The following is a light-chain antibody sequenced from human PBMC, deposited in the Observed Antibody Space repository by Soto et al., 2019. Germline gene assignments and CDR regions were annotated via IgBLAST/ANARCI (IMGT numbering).Light chain of an antibody. CDR3: QQYNVWPLT. Sequence: EIGMTQSPATLSVSPGERATLSCRASQSVSSNLAWYQQKPGQTPKLLIYVASTRATGIPARFSGSGSGTAFTLTISSLQSEDFAVYYCQQYNVWPLTFGGGTKVEFK. CDR2: VAS. CDR1: QSVSSN. J-gene: IGKJ4*01. V-gene: IGKV3-15*01.